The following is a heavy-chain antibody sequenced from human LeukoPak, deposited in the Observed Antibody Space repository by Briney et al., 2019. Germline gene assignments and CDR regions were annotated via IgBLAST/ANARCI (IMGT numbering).Heavy chain of an antibody. CDR1: GFTFSSYG. V-gene: IGHV3-30*03. CDR3: VRNLAVAGTCFDS. J-gene: IGHJ4*02. CDR2: ISYDGSNK. D-gene: IGHD6-19*01. Sequence: GGSLRLSCAVSGFTFSSYGMHWVRQAPGKGLEWVAVISYDGSNKYYADSVKGRFTISGDNSKNTLYLQMNSLRAEDTAVYYCVRNLAVAGTCFDSWGQGTLVTVSS.